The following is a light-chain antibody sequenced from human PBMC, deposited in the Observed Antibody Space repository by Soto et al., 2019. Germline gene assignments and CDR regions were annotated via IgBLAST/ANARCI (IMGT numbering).Light chain of an antibody. CDR1: QSVSANN. CDR2: SAS. V-gene: IGKV3-20*01. CDR3: QQYGSSPRT. J-gene: IGKJ1*01. Sequence: ETVLTQSPGTLSLSPGERATLSCRASQSVSANNLAWYQQKAGQAPRLLIYSASSRATGIPDRFSGSGSGTDFTLTISRLEPEDLAVYYCQQYGSSPRTFGRGTKVDI.